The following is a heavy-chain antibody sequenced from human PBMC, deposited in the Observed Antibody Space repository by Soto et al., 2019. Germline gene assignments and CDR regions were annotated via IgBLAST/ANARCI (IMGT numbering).Heavy chain of an antibody. CDR1: GASICASHYY. V-gene: IGHV4-39*01. CDR3: ATSQKGYNWNCFDH. CDR2: ALATGHT. D-gene: IGHD1-20*01. J-gene: IGHJ4*02. Sequence: SETLSLTSAASGASICASHYYWAWRRQSPGKGPAWLGSALATGHTPHNPSLESRVSVSVGTSKSQFSLKLSAVTAADTAVYYCATSQKGYNWNCFDHCGQRALGTVSS.